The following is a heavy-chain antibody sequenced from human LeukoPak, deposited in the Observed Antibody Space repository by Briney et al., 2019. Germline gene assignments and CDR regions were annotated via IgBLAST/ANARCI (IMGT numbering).Heavy chain of an antibody. D-gene: IGHD1-26*01. J-gene: IGHJ4*02. V-gene: IGHV1-18*01. Sequence: ASVKVSCKASGYTFTSYGISWVRQAPGQGLEWMGWISAYNGNTNYAQKFQGRVTITADKSTSTAYMELSSLRSEDTAVYYCARDQGVGATAPPTDYWGQGTLVTVSS. CDR3: ARDQGVGATAPPTDY. CDR1: GYTFTSYG. CDR2: ISAYNGNT.